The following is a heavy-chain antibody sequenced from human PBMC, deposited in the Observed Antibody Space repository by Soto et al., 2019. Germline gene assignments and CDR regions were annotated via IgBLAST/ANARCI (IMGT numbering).Heavy chain of an antibody. Sequence: PGGSLRLSCAASGFTFSSYGMHWVRQAPGKGLEWVAVIWYDGSNKYYADSVKGRFTISRDNSKNTLYLQMNSLRAEDTAVCYCARDSRYSSSWPAGFDYWGQGTLVTVSS. V-gene: IGHV3-33*08. CDR3: ARDSRYSSSWPAGFDY. CDR1: GFTFSSYG. J-gene: IGHJ4*02. D-gene: IGHD6-13*01. CDR2: IWYDGSNK.